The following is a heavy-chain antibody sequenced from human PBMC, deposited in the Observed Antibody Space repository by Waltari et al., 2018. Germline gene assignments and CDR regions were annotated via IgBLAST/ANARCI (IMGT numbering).Heavy chain of an antibody. D-gene: IGHD2-2*02. CDR1: RGSISSGSYY. J-gene: IGHJ3*02. CDR2: IYTSGST. V-gene: IGHV4-61*02. Sequence: VQLQESGPGLVKPSQTLSLTCTVSRGSISSGSYYWSWIRQPAGKGREWLGRIYTSGSTNYNPSLKSRVTISVDTSKNQFSLKLSSVTAADTAVYYCARDFGRYCSSTSCYRGAFDIWGQGTMVTVSS. CDR3: ARDFGRYCSSTSCYRGAFDI.